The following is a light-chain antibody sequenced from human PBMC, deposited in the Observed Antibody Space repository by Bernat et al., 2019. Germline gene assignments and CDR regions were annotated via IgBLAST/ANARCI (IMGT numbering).Light chain of an antibody. V-gene: IGKV3-11*01. CDR3: QPRTNFPRLT. J-gene: IGKJ4*01. CDR2: DAS. CDR1: QTISRS. Sequence: EIVLTQSPATLSLSPGERVTLSCRASQTISRSLAWYQQKPGQAPRLLIYDASNRATGIPARFSGSGSGTDFTLTISSLEPEDFAFYYCQPRTNFPRLTFGGGTKVGIK.